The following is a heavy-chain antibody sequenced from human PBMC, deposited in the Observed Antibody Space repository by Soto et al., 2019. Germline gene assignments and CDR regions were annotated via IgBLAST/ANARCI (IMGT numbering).Heavy chain of an antibody. V-gene: IGHV4-59*01. CDR3: ARAPRGAIPDH. J-gene: IGHJ4*02. Sequence: PSETLSLTCTVSNGSISTYYWTWIRQSPGKGLEWIGFAYYSGSTNYNPSLKSRVTISIHTSKNQFSLKLRSVTAADTAVYYCARAPRGAIPDHWGQGTLVTVSS. CDR1: NGSISTYY. CDR2: AYYSGST.